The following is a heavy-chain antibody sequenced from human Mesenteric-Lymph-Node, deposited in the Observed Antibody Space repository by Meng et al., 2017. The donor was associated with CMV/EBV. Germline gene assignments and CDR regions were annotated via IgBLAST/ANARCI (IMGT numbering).Heavy chain of an antibody. V-gene: IGHV4-34*01. Sequence: SETLSLTCAVYGGSFSGYYWSWIRQPPGKGLEWIGEINHSGSTNYNPSLKSRVTISVDTSKNQFSLKLSSVTAADTAVYYCARDVGLGVAYDFWSGIYDYWGQGMLVTVSS. D-gene: IGHD3-3*01. J-gene: IGHJ4*02. CDR3: ARDVGLGVAYDFWSGIYDY. CDR2: INHSGST. CDR1: GGSFSGYY.